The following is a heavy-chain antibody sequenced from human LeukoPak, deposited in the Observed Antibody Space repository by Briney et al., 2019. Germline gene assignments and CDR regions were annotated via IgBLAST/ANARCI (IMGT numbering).Heavy chain of an antibody. CDR2: INPSGGST. CDR1: GYSFTNYY. V-gene: IGHV1-46*04. D-gene: IGHD3-10*01. Sequence: ASVKVSCKASGYSFTNYYMRWVRQAPGQGLEWMGIINPSGGSTTYAQKLQGRVTMTRDTSTSTVYMELSSLRSDDTAVYYCARPAPTGVDALDIWGQGTMVTVSS. J-gene: IGHJ3*02. CDR3: ARPAPTGVDALDI.